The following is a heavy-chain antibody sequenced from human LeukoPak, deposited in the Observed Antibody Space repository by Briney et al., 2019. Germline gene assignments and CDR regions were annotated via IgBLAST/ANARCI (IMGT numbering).Heavy chain of an antibody. D-gene: IGHD3-22*01. CDR3: AKDGSGYYDSSGYDAFDI. Sequence: GGSLRLSCAASGFTFTNYVMSWVRQAPGKGLEWVSSISGIGDNTYYADSVKGRFTISRDNSKNTLYLQVNSLRAEDTAVYNCAKDGSGYYDSSGYDAFDIWGQGTMVTVSS. CDR1: GFTFTNYV. V-gene: IGHV3-23*01. CDR2: ISGIGDNT. J-gene: IGHJ3*02.